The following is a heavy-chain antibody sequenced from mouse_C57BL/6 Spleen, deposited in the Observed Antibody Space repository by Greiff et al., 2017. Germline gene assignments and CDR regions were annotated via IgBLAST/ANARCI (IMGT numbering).Heavy chain of an antibody. D-gene: IGHD2-5*01. J-gene: IGHJ4*01. V-gene: IGHV5-17*01. Sequence: EVKLVESGGGLVKPGGSLKLSCAASGFTFSDYGMHWVRQAPEKGLEWVAYISSGSSTIYYADTVKGRFTISRDNAKNTLFLQMTSLRSEDTAMYYCARIDSNYLYYAMDYWGQGTSVTVSS. CDR2: ISSGSSTI. CDR1: GFTFSDYG. CDR3: ARIDSNYLYYAMDY.